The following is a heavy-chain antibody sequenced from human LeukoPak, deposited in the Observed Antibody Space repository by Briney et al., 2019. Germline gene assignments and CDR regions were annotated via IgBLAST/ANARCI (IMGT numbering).Heavy chain of an antibody. CDR2: IYYSGST. CDR1: GGSITSSSYY. D-gene: IGHD6-25*01. V-gene: IGHV4-39*01. CDR3: ARRDSSGVVPRWDY. J-gene: IGHJ4*02. Sequence: PSETLSLTCTVSGGSITSSSYYWGWIRQPPGKGLEWIGSIYYSGSTCYNPSLKSRVTISVDTSKNQFSLKLSSVTAADTAVYYCARRDSSGVVPRWDYWGQGTLVTVSS.